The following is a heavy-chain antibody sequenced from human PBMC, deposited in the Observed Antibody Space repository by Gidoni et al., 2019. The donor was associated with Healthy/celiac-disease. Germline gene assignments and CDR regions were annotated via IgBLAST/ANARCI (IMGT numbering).Heavy chain of an antibody. D-gene: IGHD6-19*01. J-gene: IGHJ4*02. V-gene: IGHV4-34*01. CDR3: ARVVCSSGDY. CDR2: INHSGST. CDR1: GGSFSGYY. Sequence: QVQLQQWGAGLLKPSETLSLTCAVYGGSFSGYYWSWIRQPPGKGLEWIGEINHSGSTNYNPSLKSRVIISVDTSKNQFSLKLSSVTAADTAVYYCARVVCSSGDYWGQGTLVTVSS.